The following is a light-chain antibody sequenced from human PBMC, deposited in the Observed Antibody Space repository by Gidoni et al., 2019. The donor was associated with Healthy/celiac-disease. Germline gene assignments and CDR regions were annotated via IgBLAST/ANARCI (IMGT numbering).Light chain of an antibody. CDR3: CSYAGSYTFVV. CDR1: SSDVGCYHY. J-gene: IGLJ2*01. Sequence: QSALTQPRSVSGSPGQSVTISCTGTSSDVGCYHYVSWYQQHPGKAPKLMIYDVSKRPSGVPDRFSGSQSGNTASLTISGLQAEDEADYYCCSYAGSYTFVVFGGGTTLTVL. V-gene: IGLV2-11*01. CDR2: DVS.